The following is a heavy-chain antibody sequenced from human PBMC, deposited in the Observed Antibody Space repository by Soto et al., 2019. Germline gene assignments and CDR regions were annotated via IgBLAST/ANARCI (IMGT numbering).Heavy chain of an antibody. CDR3: ARGATDSYPGSRIFDF. V-gene: IGHV3-23*01. J-gene: IGHJ4*02. Sequence: PVGSVRLSCVASGSNFGSRAMSWVRQAPGEGLEWVSTITDTGGDTKYSDSVRGRFTMSRDHSKKTLYLQMNNLRVEDPALYYCARGATDSYPGSRIFDFWGRGTLVTVSS. CDR1: GSNFGSRA. CDR2: ITDTGGDT. D-gene: IGHD3-10*01.